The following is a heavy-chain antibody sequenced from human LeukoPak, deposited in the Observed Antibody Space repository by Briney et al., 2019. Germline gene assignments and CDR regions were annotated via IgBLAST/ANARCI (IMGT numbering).Heavy chain of an antibody. CDR2: IKSKSDGGTT. D-gene: IGHD1-26*01. CDR1: GFTFRNAW. V-gene: IGHV3-15*01. Sequence: GSLSLSCAASGFTFRNAWMSWVRQAPGTGLEWVGRIKSKSDGGTTDYAAPVKGRFTISRDDSKNTLYLQMNSLKTEDTAVYYCTTGAISGTYGAYYFDYWGQGTLVTVSS. J-gene: IGHJ4*02. CDR3: TTGAISGTYGAYYFDY.